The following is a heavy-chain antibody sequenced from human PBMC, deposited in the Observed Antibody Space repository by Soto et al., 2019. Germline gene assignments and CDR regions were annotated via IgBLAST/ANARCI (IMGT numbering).Heavy chain of an antibody. CDR2: IYHSGST. CDR1: GGSISSGGYS. V-gene: IGHV4-30-2*01. Sequence: KPSETLSLTCAVSGGSISSGGYSWSWIRQPPGKGLEWIGYIYHSGSTYYNPSLKSRVTISVDRSKNQFSLKLSSVTAADTAVYYCARATPLGSTSKYYYYGMDVWGQGTTVTVSS. J-gene: IGHJ6*02. D-gene: IGHD2-2*01. CDR3: ARATPLGSTSKYYYYGMDV.